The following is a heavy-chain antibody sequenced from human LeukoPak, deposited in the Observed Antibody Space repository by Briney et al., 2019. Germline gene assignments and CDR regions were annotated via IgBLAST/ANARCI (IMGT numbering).Heavy chain of an antibody. V-gene: IGHV1-46*01. J-gene: IGHJ3*02. CDR2: INPSGGST. CDR3: ARDPGSSVGIVVVQHATDAFDI. CDR1: GYTFTSYY. D-gene: IGHD2-15*01. Sequence: ASVKVSCKASGYTFTSYYMHWVRQAPGQGLEWMGIINPSGGSTSYAQKFQGRVTMTRDTSTSTVYMELSSLTSEDTAIYYCARDPGSSVGIVVVQHATDAFDIWGQGTMVTVSS.